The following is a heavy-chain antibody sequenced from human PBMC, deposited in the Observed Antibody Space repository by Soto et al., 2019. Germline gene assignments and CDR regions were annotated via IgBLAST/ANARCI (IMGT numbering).Heavy chain of an antibody. J-gene: IGHJ4*02. CDR2: ISYDGSNK. CDR3: AKPRKWELPADY. V-gene: IGHV3-30*18. Sequence: QVQLVESGGDVVQPGRSLRLSCAASGFTFSTYGMHWVRQAPGKGLEWVAVISYDGSNKYYADSVKGRFTVSRDNSKNTLYLQMNSLRIDDTAVYYCAKPRKWELPADYWGQGTLVTVSS. D-gene: IGHD1-26*01. CDR1: GFTFSTYG.